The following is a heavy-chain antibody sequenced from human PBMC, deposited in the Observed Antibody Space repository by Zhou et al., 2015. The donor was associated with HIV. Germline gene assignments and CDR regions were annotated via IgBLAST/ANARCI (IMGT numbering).Heavy chain of an antibody. J-gene: IGHJ6*02. Sequence: QVQLVQSGAEVKKPGASVEVSCKASGYTFISYDINWVRQATGQGLEWMGWMNPNSGNTGYAQKFQGRVTMTRDTSTSTVYMELSSLRSEDTAIYYCARDSRAWDTAMATPMDVWGQGTTVTVSS. D-gene: IGHD5-18*01. CDR2: MNPNSGNT. V-gene: IGHV1-8*01. CDR3: ARDSRAWDTAMATPMDV. CDR1: GYTFISYD.